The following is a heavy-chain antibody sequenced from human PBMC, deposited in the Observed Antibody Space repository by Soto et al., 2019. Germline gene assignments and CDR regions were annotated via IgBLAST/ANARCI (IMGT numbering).Heavy chain of an antibody. Sequence: PSETLSLTCAVYGGSFSGYYWSWIRQPPGKGLEWIGEINHSGSTNYNPSLKSRVTISEDTSKNQFSLKLSSVTAADTAVYYCARVSGIYYYGMDVWGQGTTVTVSS. V-gene: IGHV4-34*01. CDR1: GGSFSGYY. CDR2: INHSGST. J-gene: IGHJ6*02. CDR3: ARVSGIYYYGMDV. D-gene: IGHD3-10*01.